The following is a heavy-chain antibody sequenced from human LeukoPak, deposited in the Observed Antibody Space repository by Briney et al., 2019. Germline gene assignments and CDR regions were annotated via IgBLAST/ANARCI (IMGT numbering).Heavy chain of an antibody. CDR3: AKPRTSFQNWFDP. J-gene: IGHJ5*02. CDR2: IIPIFGTA. CDR1: GGTFSSYA. D-gene: IGHD2-2*01. Sequence: SVKVSCKASGGTFSSYAISWVRQAPGQGLEWMGGIIPIFGTANYAQKFQGRVTITADESTSTVYMELSSLRSEDTAVYYCAKPRTSFQNWFDPWGQGTLVTVSS. V-gene: IGHV1-69*13.